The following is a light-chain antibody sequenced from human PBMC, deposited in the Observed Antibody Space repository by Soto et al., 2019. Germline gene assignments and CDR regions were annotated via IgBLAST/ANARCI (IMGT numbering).Light chain of an antibody. V-gene: IGKV3-20*01. CDR2: NTS. CDR3: QHYGGSFI. Sequence: EIVLTQSPGTLSLSPGEGVTVSCRVSQSINSKSLVWYQRKFGQAPRLLIYNTSSRATGIPDRFSGSGSGTHFTLSISRLEPEDFAVYYCQHYGGSFIFGPGTKVDFK. J-gene: IGKJ3*01. CDR1: QSINSKS.